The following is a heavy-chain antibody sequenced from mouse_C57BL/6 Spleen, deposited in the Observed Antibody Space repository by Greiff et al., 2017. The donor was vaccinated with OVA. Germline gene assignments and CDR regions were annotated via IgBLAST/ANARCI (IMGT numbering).Heavy chain of an antibody. D-gene: IGHD2-1*01. Sequence: VVKPGASVKMSCKASGYTFTDYNMHWVKQSHGKSLEWIGYINPNNGGTSYNQKFKGKATLTVNKSSSTAYMELRSLTSEDSAVYYCARSVYYPYAMDYWGQGTSVTVSS. CDR1: GYTFTDYN. CDR3: ARSVYYPYAMDY. J-gene: IGHJ4*01. CDR2: INPNNGGT. V-gene: IGHV1-22*01.